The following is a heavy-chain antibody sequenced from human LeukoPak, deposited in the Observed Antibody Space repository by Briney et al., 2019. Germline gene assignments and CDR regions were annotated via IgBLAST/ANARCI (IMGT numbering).Heavy chain of an antibody. CDR1: GFTFSSYA. D-gene: IGHD3-10*01. CDR2: ISYDGSNK. J-gene: IGHJ5*02. V-gene: IGHV3-30*04. CDR3: ARDLGLDP. Sequence: GVSLRLSCAASGFTFSSYAMHWVRQAPGKGLEWVAVISYDGSNKYYADSVKGRFTISRDNSKNTLYLQMNSLRAEDTAVYYCARDLGLDPWGQGTLVTVSS.